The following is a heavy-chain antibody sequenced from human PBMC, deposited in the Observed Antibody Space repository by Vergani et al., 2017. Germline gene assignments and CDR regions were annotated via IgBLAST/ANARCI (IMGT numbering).Heavy chain of an antibody. Sequence: WVRQAPGQGLEWMGIINPSGGSTSYAQKFQGRGTMTRDTSTSTVYMELRSLRSEDTAVYYCARGLYCSGGSCYFAYYYYGMDVWGQGTTVTVSS. CDR2: INPSGGST. CDR3: ARGLYCSGGSCYFAYYYYGMDV. V-gene: IGHV1-46*01. J-gene: IGHJ6*02. D-gene: IGHD2-15*01.